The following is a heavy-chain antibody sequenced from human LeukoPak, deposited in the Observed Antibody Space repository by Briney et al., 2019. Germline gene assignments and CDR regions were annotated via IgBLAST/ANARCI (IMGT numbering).Heavy chain of an antibody. J-gene: IGHJ3*02. Sequence: EASVKVSCKASGGTFSSYAISWVRQAPGQGLEWMGRIIPILGIANYAQKFQGRVTITADKSTSTAYMELSSLRSEDTAVYYCARVRLDGSGSGPYDAFDIWGQGTMVTVSS. D-gene: IGHD3-10*01. CDR2: IIPILGIA. V-gene: IGHV1-69*04. CDR3: ARVRLDGSGSGPYDAFDI. CDR1: GGTFSSYA.